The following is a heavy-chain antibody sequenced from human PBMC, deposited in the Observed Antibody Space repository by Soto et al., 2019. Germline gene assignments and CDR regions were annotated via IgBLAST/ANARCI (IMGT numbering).Heavy chain of an antibody. Sequence: SETLSLTCTVSGGSISSSSYYWGWIRQPPGKGLEWIGSIYYSGSTYYNPSLKSRVTISIDTSKNQFSVKLSSVTAADTAVYYCARYNTGIKVSPAYYFDYWGQGTPVTVSS. CDR3: ARYNTGIKVSPAYYFDY. CDR2: IYYSGST. J-gene: IGHJ4*02. CDR1: GGSISSSSYY. V-gene: IGHV4-39*07. D-gene: IGHD1-20*01.